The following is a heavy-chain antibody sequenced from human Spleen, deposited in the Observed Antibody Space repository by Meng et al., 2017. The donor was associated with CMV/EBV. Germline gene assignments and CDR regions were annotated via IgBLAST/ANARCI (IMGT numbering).Heavy chain of an antibody. V-gene: IGHV4-59*01. J-gene: IGHJ4*02. D-gene: IGHD1-26*01. Sequence: CTVSGGPISTSDAHWVRQPPGKGLEWIGYIYYSGRTNLNPSLESRVAMSVDTSKNQFSLNLSSVTAADTAVYYCARQHSGSYPLAILYWGQGTLVTVSS. CDR1: GGPISTSD. CDR2: IYYSGRT. CDR3: ARQHSGSYPLAILY.